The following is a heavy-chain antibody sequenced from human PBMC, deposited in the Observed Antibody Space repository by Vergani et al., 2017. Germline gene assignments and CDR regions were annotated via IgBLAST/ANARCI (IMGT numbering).Heavy chain of an antibody. CDR3: ARQILGEEEDYYYGMDV. D-gene: IGHD1-26*01. J-gene: IGHJ6*02. CDR1: GGTFSSYA. V-gene: IGHV1-69*04. Sequence: QVQLVQSGAEVKKPGASVKVSCKASGGTFSSYAISWVRQAPGQGLEWMGRIIPILGIANYAQKFQGRGTITADKSTSTAYMELSSLRSEDTAVYYCARQILGEEEDYYYGMDVWGQGTTVTVSS. CDR2: IIPILGIA.